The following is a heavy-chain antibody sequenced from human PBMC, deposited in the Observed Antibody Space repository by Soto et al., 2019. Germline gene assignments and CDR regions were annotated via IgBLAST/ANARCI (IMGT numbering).Heavy chain of an antibody. V-gene: IGHV4-31*03. CDR2: FSHSGRT. CDR1: GVSFSNMHYY. J-gene: IGHJ4*02. Sequence: QVQVQESGPGLVKPSQTLSLTCTVSGVSFSNMHYYWGWVRQLPGKGLEWIGHFSHSGRTSYNPSLRGRATILVDTSKEQFSLKLTSVTAAHTAVYYCARDPSRDGLDYWGQGTLVTVSS. CDR3: ARDPSRDGLDY.